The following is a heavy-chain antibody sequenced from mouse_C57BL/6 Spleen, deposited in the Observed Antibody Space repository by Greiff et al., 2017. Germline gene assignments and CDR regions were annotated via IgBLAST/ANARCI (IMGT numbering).Heavy chain of an antibody. CDR2: INPNNGGT. Sequence: EVKLVESGPELVKPGASVKIPCKASGYTFTDYNMDWVKQSHGKSLEWIGDINPNNGGTIYNQKFKGKATLTVDKSSSTAYMELRSLTSEDTAVYYCARVANIRGFAYWGQGTLVTVSA. D-gene: IGHD1-1*01. V-gene: IGHV1-18*01. J-gene: IGHJ3*01. CDR3: ARVANIRGFAY. CDR1: GYTFTDYN.